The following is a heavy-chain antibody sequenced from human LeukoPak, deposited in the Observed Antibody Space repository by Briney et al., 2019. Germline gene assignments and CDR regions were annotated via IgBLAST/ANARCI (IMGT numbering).Heavy chain of an antibody. CDR2: IWYDGSKK. Sequence: GGSLRLSCAASGFTFSSNGMHWVRQAPGKGLEWVALIWYDGSKKYYVDSVKGRFTISRDNSKNTLYLEMSSLRVEDTALYYCARLSGSFLDYWGQGTLVTVSS. J-gene: IGHJ4*02. CDR1: GFTFSSNG. V-gene: IGHV3-33*01. CDR3: ARLSGSFLDY. D-gene: IGHD1-26*01.